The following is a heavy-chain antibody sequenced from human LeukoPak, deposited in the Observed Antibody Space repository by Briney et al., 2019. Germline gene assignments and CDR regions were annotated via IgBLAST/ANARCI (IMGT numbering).Heavy chain of an antibody. CDR2: IKQDGSEK. Sequence: GGSLRLSCAASGFTFSSYWMSWVRQAPGKGLEWVANIKQDGSEKYYEDSVKGRFTISRDNAKNSLYLQMNSLRAEDTAVYYCASGVAGYSYGWFDYWGQGTLVTVSS. V-gene: IGHV3-7*01. CDR1: GFTFSSYW. D-gene: IGHD5-18*01. CDR3: ASGVAGYSYGWFDY. J-gene: IGHJ4*02.